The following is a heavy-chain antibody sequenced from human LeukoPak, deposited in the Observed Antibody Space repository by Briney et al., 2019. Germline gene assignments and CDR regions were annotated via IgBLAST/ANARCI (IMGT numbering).Heavy chain of an antibody. CDR1: GYTFTSYG. J-gene: IGHJ4*02. CDR3: ARDRDSSGPYYFDY. V-gene: IGHV1-18*01. CDR2: ISAYNGNT. Sequence: ASVTVSCTASGYTFTSYGISWVRQAPGQGLEWMGWISAYNGNTNYAQKLQGRVTMTTDTSTSTAYMELRSLRSDDTAVYYCARDRDSSGPYYFDYWGQGTLVTVSS. D-gene: IGHD3-22*01.